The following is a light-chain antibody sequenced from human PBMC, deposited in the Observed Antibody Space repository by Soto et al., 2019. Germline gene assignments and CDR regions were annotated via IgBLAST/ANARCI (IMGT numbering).Light chain of an antibody. Sequence: SYELTQPPSVSGAPGKTARITCGGNNIGSKSVHWYQQKLGQAPVLVIYYDSDRPSGIPERFSGSNSGNTATLTISRVEAGDEADYYCQVWDSSSDQVFGGGTKVTVL. J-gene: IGLJ2*01. CDR2: YDS. CDR3: QVWDSSSDQV. CDR1: NIGSKS. V-gene: IGLV3-21*04.